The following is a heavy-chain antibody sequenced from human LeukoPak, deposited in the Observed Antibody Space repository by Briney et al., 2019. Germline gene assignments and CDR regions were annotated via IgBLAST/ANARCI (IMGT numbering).Heavy chain of an antibody. CDR1: GFTFSSYA. CDR3: VRARKLRLDF. V-gene: IGHV3-30*04. Sequence: GGSLRLSCTASGFTFSSYAMHWVRQAPGKGLEWVSIISYDGKKQFYADSVRGRFNISRDNSRATVFLQMDTLRHEDTAVYFCVRARKLRLDFWGRGALVIVSS. CDR2: ISYDGKKQ. J-gene: IGHJ4*02. D-gene: IGHD3-16*01.